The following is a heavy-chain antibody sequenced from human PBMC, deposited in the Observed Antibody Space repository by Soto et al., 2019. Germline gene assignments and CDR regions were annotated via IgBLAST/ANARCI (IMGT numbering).Heavy chain of an antibody. Sequence: TLSLTCAISGDSVSSHSAAWNWIRQSPSRGLEWLGRTYYRSKWYNDYAVSVKSRITINPDTSKNQFSLQLNSVTPEDTAVYYCARGWARRGATYNCFAPGAQEPRATVPS. CDR2: TYYRSKWYN. CDR1: GDSVSSHSAA. J-gene: IGHJ5*02. D-gene: IGHD1-26*01. V-gene: IGHV6-1*01. CDR3: ARGWARRGATYNCFAP.